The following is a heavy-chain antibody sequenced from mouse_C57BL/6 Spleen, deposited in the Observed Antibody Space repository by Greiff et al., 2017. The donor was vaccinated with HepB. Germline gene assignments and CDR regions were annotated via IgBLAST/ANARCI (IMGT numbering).Heavy chain of an antibody. V-gene: IGHV7-3*01. CDR1: GFTFTDYY. Sequence: EVMLVESGGGLVQPGGSLSLSCAASGFTFTDYYMSWVRQPPGKALEWLGFIRNKANGYTTEYSASVKGRFTISRDNSQSILYLQMNALRAEDSATYYCARYRGLLYEEDYFDYWGQGTTLTVSS. CDR2: IRNKANGYTT. D-gene: IGHD1-1*02. CDR3: ARYRGLLYEEDYFDY. J-gene: IGHJ2*01.